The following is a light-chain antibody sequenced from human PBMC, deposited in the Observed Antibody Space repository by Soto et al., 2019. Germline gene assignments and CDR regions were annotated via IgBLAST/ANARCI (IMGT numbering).Light chain of an antibody. V-gene: IGKV1-39*01. J-gene: IGKJ2*01. CDR1: QSIAYY. Sequence: DLQMIQSPSSLSASVGDRVSITCRASQSIAYYLNWVQQKPGKAPKLLIYAASSLQSGVPSRFSGSRSGTDFTLTISSLQPEDFATYYCQQSSNSPMYTFGQGTKL. CDR2: AAS. CDR3: QQSSNSPMYT.